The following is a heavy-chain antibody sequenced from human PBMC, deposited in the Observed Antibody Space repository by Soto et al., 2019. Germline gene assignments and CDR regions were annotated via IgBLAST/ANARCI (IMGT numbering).Heavy chain of an antibody. CDR3: ARVRGGDWYYFDY. CDR2: IIPILGIA. Sequence: QVQLVQSGAEVKKPGSSVKVSCKASGGTFSSYTISWVRQAPGQGLEWMGRIIPILGIANYAQKFQGRVTXTXDXXTSTADMELSSLRSEDTAVYYCARVRGGDWYYFDYWGQGTLVTVSS. D-gene: IGHD2-21*02. CDR1: GGTFSSYT. J-gene: IGHJ4*02. V-gene: IGHV1-69*02.